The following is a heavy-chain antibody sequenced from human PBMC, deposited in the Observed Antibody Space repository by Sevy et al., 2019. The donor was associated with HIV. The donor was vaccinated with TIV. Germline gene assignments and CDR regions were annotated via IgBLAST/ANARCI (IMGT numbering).Heavy chain of an antibody. Sequence: GGSLRLSCTASGFTFGDYCMSWVRQAPGKGLEWVAFLNSDVYGGTVDHDASVRGRFVISRDDSKTIAYLQMNDLKTEDTGVYYCTRWKAAQSIFDYWGQGALVTVSS. CDR1: GFTFGDYC. V-gene: IGHV3-49*04. CDR3: TRWKAAQSIFDY. D-gene: IGHD6-13*01. CDR2: LNSDVYGGTV. J-gene: IGHJ4*02.